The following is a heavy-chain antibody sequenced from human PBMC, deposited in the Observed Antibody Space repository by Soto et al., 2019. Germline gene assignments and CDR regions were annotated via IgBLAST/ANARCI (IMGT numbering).Heavy chain of an antibody. J-gene: IGHJ4*02. Sequence: GASVKVSCKASGYTFTSYGISWVRQAPGQGLEWMGWISAYNGNTNYAQKLQGRVTMTTDTSTSTAYMEPRSLRSDDTAVYYCATTPDYYDSSGYYFDYWGQGTLVTVSS. V-gene: IGHV1-18*01. CDR1: GYTFTSYG. D-gene: IGHD3-22*01. CDR3: ATTPDYYDSSGYYFDY. CDR2: ISAYNGNT.